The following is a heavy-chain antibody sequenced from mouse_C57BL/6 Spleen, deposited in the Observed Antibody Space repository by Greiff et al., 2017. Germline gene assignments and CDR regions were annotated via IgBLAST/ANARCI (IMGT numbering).Heavy chain of an antibody. D-gene: IGHD1-1*01. CDR2: INPGSGGT. Sequence: QVQLQQSGAELVRPGTSVKVSCKASGYAFTNYLIAWVKQRPGQGLEWIGVINPGSGGTNYNEKFKGKATLTADTSSSTAYLQLSSLPSEDPAVDVSARITAVVRAMDYWGQGTSVTVSS. CDR1: GYAFTNYL. J-gene: IGHJ4*01. V-gene: IGHV1-54*01. CDR3: ARITAVVRAMDY.